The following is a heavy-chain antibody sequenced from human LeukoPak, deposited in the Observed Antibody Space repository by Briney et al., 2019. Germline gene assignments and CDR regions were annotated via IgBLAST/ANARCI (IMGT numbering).Heavy chain of an antibody. D-gene: IGHD3-10*01. V-gene: IGHV4-38-2*02. J-gene: IGHJ5*02. CDR3: ARHIRLWFGEFSWFDP. Sequence: PSETLSLTCTVSGYSISSGYYWGWIRQPPGKGLEWIGSIYYSGSTYYNPSLKSRVTISVDTSKNQFSLKLSSVTAADTAVYYCARHIRLWFGEFSWFDPWGQGTLVTVSS. CDR1: GYSISSGYY. CDR2: IYYSGST.